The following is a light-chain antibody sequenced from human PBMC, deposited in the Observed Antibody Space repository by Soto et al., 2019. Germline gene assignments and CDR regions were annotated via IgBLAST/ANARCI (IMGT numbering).Light chain of an antibody. Sequence: DIPMTQSPSSLSASVGDRVTITCRASQGISTYLAWYQQIPGKVPKLLISAASTLQSGIPSRFSGSGSGTDFTLTISSLEPEDVASYYCQKYTNVPAFGGGTKVEIK. J-gene: IGKJ4*01. CDR2: AAS. V-gene: IGKV1-27*01. CDR1: QGISTY. CDR3: QKYTNVPA.